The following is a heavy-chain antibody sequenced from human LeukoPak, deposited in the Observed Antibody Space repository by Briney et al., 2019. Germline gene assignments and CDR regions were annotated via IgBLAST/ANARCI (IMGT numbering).Heavy chain of an antibody. J-gene: IGHJ4*02. Sequence: ASVKVSCKASGYTFTGYYMHWVRQAPGQGLEWMGWINPNSGGTNYAQKFQGRVTMTEDTSTDTAYMELSSLRSEDTAVYYCATSYSYGRHIFDYWGQGTLVTVSS. CDR2: INPNSGGT. V-gene: IGHV1-2*02. D-gene: IGHD5-18*01. CDR1: GYTFTGYY. CDR3: ATSYSYGRHIFDY.